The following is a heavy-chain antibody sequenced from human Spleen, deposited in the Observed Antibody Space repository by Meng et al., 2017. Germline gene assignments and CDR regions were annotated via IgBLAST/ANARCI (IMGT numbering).Heavy chain of an antibody. CDR3: AREMYYYGSGSYSYYLDY. CDR1: GGPISSSSYY. J-gene: IGHJ4*02. V-gene: IGHV4-39*06. Sequence: SETLSLTCTVSGGPISSSSYYWGWIRQPPGKGLEWIGSIYYIGNTYYNPSLKSRVTISVDTSKNQFTLKLSSVTAADTAVYYCAREMYYYGSGSYSYYLDYWGQGTLVTVSS. D-gene: IGHD3-10*01. CDR2: IYYIGNT.